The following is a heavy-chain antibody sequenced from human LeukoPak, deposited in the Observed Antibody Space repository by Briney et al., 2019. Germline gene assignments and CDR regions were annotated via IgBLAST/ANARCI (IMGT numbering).Heavy chain of an antibody. J-gene: IGHJ5*02. CDR2: IYYSGST. CDR1: GGSISNYY. Sequence: PSETLSLTCSVSGGSISNYYWGWIRQPPGKGLEWIGNIYYSGSTYYNPSLESRVTMSLDTSKNQFSLKLSSVTAADTAVYYCARDENGYVWGSFRAWGQGTLVTVSS. V-gene: IGHV4-39*07. D-gene: IGHD3-16*02. CDR3: ARDENGYVWGSFRA.